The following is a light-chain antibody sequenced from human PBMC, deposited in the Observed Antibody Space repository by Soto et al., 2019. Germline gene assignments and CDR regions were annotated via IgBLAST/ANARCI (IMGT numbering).Light chain of an antibody. J-gene: IGLJ2*01. CDR2: EDN. CDR1: SSDVGSYNL. CDR3: CAYVRSNALL. V-gene: IGLV2-23*01. Sequence: QSALTQPASVSGSPGHAITISCTGTSSDVGSYNLVSWYQHHPGKAPKFIIYEDNKRPSGVSNRFSGSKSGNTASLTISGLQAEYEADYYCCAYVRSNALLFGGGTKLNVL.